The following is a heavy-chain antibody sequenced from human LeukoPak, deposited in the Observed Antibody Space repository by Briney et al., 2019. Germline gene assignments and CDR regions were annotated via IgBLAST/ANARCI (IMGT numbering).Heavy chain of an antibody. CDR3: ARDHDYYGSGAYYYYGMDV. CDR2: IIPTFGTA. Sequence: SVKVSCKASGGTFSSYAISWVRQAPGQGLDWLGGIIPTFGTANYAQKFQGRVTITADESTSTAYMELSSLRSEDTAVYYCARDHDYYGSGAYYYYGMDVWGQGTTVTVSS. V-gene: IGHV1-69*13. CDR1: GGTFSSYA. J-gene: IGHJ6*02. D-gene: IGHD3-10*01.